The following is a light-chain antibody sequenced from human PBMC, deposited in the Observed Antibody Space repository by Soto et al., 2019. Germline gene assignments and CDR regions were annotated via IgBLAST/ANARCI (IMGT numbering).Light chain of an antibody. J-gene: IGLJ2*01. CDR3: ASYASSNTVL. CDR2: DVT. CDR1: SSDIGGYNY. V-gene: IGLV2-14*03. Sequence: QSALTQPASVSGSPGQSITISCTGTSSDIGGYNYVSWYQQHPGKAPKLMIYDVTYRPSGVSNRFSASKSGNTASLTISGLQAEVEADYYCASYASSNTVLFGGGTKVTVL.